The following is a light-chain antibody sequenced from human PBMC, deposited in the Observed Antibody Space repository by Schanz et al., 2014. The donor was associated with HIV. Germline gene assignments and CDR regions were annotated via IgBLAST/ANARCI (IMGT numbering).Light chain of an antibody. CDR2: DVT. J-gene: IGLJ3*02. CDR1: SSDVGRYDY. Sequence: QSALTQPASVSGSPGQSITISCTGTSSDVGRYDYVSWYQHHPGKAPKLIIYDVTSRPSGVSNRFSGSKSGNTASLTISGLQPEDEADYYCSSYTSSSPWVFGGGTKLTVL. CDR3: SSYTSSSPWV. V-gene: IGLV2-14*03.